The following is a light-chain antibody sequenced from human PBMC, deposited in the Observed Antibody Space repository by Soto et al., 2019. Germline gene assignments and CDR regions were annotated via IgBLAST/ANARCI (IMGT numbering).Light chain of an antibody. CDR1: QSVLSSSNNKNY. Sequence: DIVMTQSPETLAVSLGERATINCWSSQSVLSSSNNKNYLVWYQQKPGQPPKLLISWASTRESGVPDRFSGSGSGTDFTLTISSLQAVDVAVYYCQQSYNSPITFGQGTRLEIK. CDR2: WAS. J-gene: IGKJ5*01. CDR3: QQSYNSPIT. V-gene: IGKV4-1*01.